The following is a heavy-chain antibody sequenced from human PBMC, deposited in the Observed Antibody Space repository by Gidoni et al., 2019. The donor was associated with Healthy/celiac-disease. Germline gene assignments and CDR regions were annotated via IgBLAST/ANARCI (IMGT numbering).Heavy chain of an antibody. J-gene: IGHJ2*01. Sequence: EVQLVETGGGLIQPGGSLRLSCAASGFTVSSNYMSWVRQAPGKGLEWVSVIYSGGSTYYADSVKGRFTISRDNSKNTLYLQMNSLRAEDTAVYYCARDQGDSSGYWGWYFDLWGRGTLVTVSS. V-gene: IGHV3-53*02. CDR3: ARDQGDSSGYWGWYFDL. D-gene: IGHD3-22*01. CDR2: IYSGGST. CDR1: GFTVSSNY.